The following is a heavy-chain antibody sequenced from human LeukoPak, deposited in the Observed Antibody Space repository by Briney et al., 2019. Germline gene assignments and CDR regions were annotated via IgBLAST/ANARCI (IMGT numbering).Heavy chain of an antibody. CDR2: IHPGDSDT. CDR1: GYSFTSYW. CDR3: ARPRLGGSGWLHPSDY. Sequence: GESLKISCKGSGYSFTSYWIGWVRQMPGKGLEWMGIIHPGDSDTRYSPSFQGQVTISADKSISTAYLQWSSLKASDTAMYYCARPRLGGSGWLHPSDYWGQGTLVTVSS. J-gene: IGHJ4*02. V-gene: IGHV5-51*01. D-gene: IGHD6-19*01.